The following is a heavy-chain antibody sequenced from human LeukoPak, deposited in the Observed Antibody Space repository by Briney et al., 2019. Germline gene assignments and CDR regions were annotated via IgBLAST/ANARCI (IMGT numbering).Heavy chain of an antibody. J-gene: IGHJ4*02. CDR2: IYYSGST. CDR1: GGSISSSSYY. V-gene: IGHV4-39*07. D-gene: IGHD2-15*01. CDR3: ARVSDIVVVVAGIDY. Sequence: PSETLSLTCTVSGGSISSSSYYWGWLRQPPGKGLEWIGSIYYSGSTYYNPSLKSRVTISEDTSKNQFSLKLSSVTAADTAVYYCARVSDIVVVVAGIDYWGQGTLVTVSS.